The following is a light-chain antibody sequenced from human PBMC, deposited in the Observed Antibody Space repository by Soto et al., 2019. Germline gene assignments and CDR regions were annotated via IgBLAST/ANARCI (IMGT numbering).Light chain of an antibody. CDR2: GAS. CDR3: QQYGSSPRT. V-gene: IGKV3-20*01. J-gene: IGKJ1*01. CDR1: QRLIGNY. Sequence: EIVMTQSPATLSVSPGQRATLSCRASQRLIGNYLAWYQQKPGQAPRLLIYGASSRATGIPDRFSGSGSGTDFTLTISRLEPEDFAVYYCQQYGSSPRTFGQGTKVDI.